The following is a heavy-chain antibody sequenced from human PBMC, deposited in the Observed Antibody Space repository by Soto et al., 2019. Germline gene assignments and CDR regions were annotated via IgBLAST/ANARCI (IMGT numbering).Heavy chain of an antibody. V-gene: IGHV3-48*02. CDR2: ISSSSDTI. Sequence: EVQLVESGGGLVQPGGSLRLSCAVSGFTFSYYSMNWVRQAPGKGLEWISYISSSSDTIYYADSMKGRFTISRDNAKNSLYLQMNGLRDDDTAVYFGERGRLWSFDYWGQGTLVTVSS. CDR3: ERGRLWSFDY. D-gene: IGHD3-10*01. J-gene: IGHJ4*02. CDR1: GFTFSYYS.